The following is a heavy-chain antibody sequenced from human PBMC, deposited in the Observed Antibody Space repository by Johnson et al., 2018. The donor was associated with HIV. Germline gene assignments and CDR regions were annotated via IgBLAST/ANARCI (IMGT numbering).Heavy chain of an antibody. CDR1: GFTVSSNY. J-gene: IGHJ3*02. V-gene: IGHV3-53*04. D-gene: IGHD2-15*01. CDR3: AKDWCSGGSCGLFDI. Sequence: VQLVESGGGLVKPGGSLRLSCAASGFTVSSNYMSWVRQAPGKGLEWVSVIYSGGSTYYADSVKGRFTISSDKSKNTLNLQMNSMRAEDTALYYCAKDWCSGGSCGLFDIWGQGTMVTVSS. CDR2: IYSGGST.